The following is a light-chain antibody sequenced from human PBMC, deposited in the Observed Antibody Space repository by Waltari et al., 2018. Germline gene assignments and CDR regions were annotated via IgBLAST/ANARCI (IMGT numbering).Light chain of an antibody. J-gene: IGLJ2*01. CDR2: DVS. V-gene: IGLV2-11*01. Sequence: QSALTQPRSVSGSPGQSVTISCTGTSSDVGGYHYVSWYQQHPGKAPKLMIYDVSKRPSGVPDRFSGSKAGNTASLTISGLQAEDEADYYCCSYAGSYTFEVVGGGTKLTVL. CDR1: SSDVGGYHY. CDR3: CSYAGSYTFEV.